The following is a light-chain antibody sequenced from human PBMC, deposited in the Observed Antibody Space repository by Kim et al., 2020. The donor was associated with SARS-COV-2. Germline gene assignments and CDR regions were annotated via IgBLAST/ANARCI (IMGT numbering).Light chain of an antibody. CDR3: QAWYSSTAAV. CDR1: KLGDKY. V-gene: IGLV3-1*01. J-gene: IGLJ2*01. CDR2: QDS. Sequence: SYELTQPPSVSVSPGQTASITCSGDKLGDKYACWYQQKPGQSPVLVIYQDSKRPSGIPERFSGSNSGNTATLTISGTQAMEEADYYCQAWYSSTAAVFGGGTQLTVL.